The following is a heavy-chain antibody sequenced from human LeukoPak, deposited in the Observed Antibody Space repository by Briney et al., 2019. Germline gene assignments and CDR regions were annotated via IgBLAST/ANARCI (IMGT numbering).Heavy chain of an antibody. Sequence: HSGRSLRLSCAASGFTFHNYAMYWVRRTPDNGLEWVTVISNDGSKKYYIDSVKGRFTISRDNSENTLYLQMNSLRVDDTAVYYCVRGGLNWGRNMWFDPWGQGTLVTVSS. CDR2: ISNDGSKK. D-gene: IGHD7-27*01. J-gene: IGHJ5*02. V-gene: IGHV3-30*04. CDR3: VRGGLNWGRNMWFDP. CDR1: GFTFHNYA.